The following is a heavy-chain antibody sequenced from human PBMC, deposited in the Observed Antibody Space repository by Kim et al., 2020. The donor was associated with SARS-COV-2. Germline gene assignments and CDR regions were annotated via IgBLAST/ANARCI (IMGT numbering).Heavy chain of an antibody. V-gene: IGHV3-33*01. CDR2: VWPDGNNK. CDR3: VRDYIPGNTDAYDM. J-gene: IGHJ3*02. Sequence: GGSLRLSCATSGFIFSTYGLHWVRQAPGKGLEWVSIVWPDGNNKYYADSVQGRFTISRDNSKSTLFLHLNSLRAEDTAVYYCVRDYIPGNTDAYDMWGQGTMVTVSS. D-gene: IGHD1-7*01. CDR1: GFIFSTYG.